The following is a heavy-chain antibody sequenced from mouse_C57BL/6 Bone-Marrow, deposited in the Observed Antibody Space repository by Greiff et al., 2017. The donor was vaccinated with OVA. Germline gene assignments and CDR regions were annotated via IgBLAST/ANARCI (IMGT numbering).Heavy chain of an antibody. CDR1: GFTFSDYG. D-gene: IGHD2-4*01. CDR3: ARGNYDYDEDY. Sequence: EVMLVESGGGLVKPGGSLKLSCAASGFTFSDYGMHWVRQAPEKGLEWVAYISSGSSTIYYADKVKGRVTISRDNAKNTLYLQMTRLRSEDTAMYYCARGNYDYDEDYWGQGTTLTVSS. J-gene: IGHJ2*01. V-gene: IGHV5-17*03. CDR2: ISSGSSTI.